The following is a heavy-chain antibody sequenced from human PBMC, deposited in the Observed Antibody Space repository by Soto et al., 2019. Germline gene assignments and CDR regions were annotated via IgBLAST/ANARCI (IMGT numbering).Heavy chain of an antibody. J-gene: IGHJ4*02. Sequence: QVQLVQSGAEVKKPGASVKVSCKTSGYTFTSYAMHWVRQAPGQRLEWMGWINAGNGNTKYSQKFQGRVTITIDTSASTAYMKLRSLRSEERAIYFCARDLGGWPDYWGQGTLVTVSS. CDR3: ARDLGGWPDY. D-gene: IGHD6-19*01. V-gene: IGHV1-3*01. CDR2: INAGNGNT. CDR1: GYTFTSYA.